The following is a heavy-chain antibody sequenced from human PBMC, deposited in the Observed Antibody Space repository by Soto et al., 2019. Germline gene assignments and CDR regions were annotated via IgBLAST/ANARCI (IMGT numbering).Heavy chain of an antibody. CDR3: VRGEGDREDGRGYLGRH. Sequence: EVQLVESGGGLVQPGGSLRLSCAASGFTFSSYWMHWVRQAPGKGLECVSRMNMDGNRISYVDSVKGRCTISRDNAKNTCYKGEERAGGADTGVEYCVRGEGDREDGRGYLGRHWGQGSLVTDSS. CDR1: GFTFSSYW. V-gene: IGHV3-74*01. CDR2: MNMDGNRI. J-gene: IGHJ4*02. D-gene: IGHD3-22*01.